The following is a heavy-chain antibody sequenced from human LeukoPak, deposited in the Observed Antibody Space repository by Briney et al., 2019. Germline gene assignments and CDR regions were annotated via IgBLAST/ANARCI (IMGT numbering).Heavy chain of an antibody. J-gene: IGHJ4*02. Sequence: GGSLRLSCVVSGISLSNYAMSWVRQAPGKGLEWVSAISGSGGSTYYADSVKGRFTISRDNSKNTLYLQMNSLRAEDTAVYYCAKDAHSYATNWGQGTLVTVSS. V-gene: IGHV3-23*01. CDR1: GISLSNYA. CDR2: ISGSGGST. D-gene: IGHD5-18*01. CDR3: AKDAHSYATN.